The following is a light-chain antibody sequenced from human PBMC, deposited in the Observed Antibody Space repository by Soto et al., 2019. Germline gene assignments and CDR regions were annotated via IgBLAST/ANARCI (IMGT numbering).Light chain of an antibody. CDR2: GAS. V-gene: IGKV3-15*01. J-gene: IGKJ5*01. CDR3: QQYNNWPHT. Sequence: EIVMTQSPVTLSVSPGERATLSCRASESVSSNLAWYQQKPGQAPRLLFYGASTRATGIPARFSGGGSGTEFPLTVSSLQSEDFALYYCQQYNNWPHTFGQGTRLE. CDR1: ESVSSN.